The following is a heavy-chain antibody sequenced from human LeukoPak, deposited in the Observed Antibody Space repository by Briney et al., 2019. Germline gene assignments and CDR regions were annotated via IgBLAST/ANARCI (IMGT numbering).Heavy chain of an antibody. CDR2: IYTSGST. V-gene: IGHV4-61*02. CDR3: ARSLYYYGSGSYYNNAGHYGMDV. Sequence: PSETLSLTCTVSGGSISSGSYYWSWIRQPAGKGLEWIGRIYTSGSTNYNPSLKSRVTISVDTSKNQFSLKLSSVTAADTAVYYCARSLYYYGSGSYYNNAGHYGMDVWGQGTTVTVSS. J-gene: IGHJ6*02. D-gene: IGHD3-10*01. CDR1: GGSISSGSYY.